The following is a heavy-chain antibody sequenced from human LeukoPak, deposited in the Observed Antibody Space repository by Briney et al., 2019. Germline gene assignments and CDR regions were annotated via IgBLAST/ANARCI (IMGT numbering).Heavy chain of an antibody. CDR3: AKEAIVGAYNY. V-gene: IGHV3-48*01. CDR1: GFTFSTYS. D-gene: IGHD1-26*01. CDR2: ISSSSTI. Sequence: GGSLRLSCAASGFTFSTYSMNWVRQAPGKGLEWVSYISSSSTIYYADSVKGRFTISRDNSKNTLYLQMNSLRAEDTAVYYCAKEAIVGAYNYWGQGTLVTVSS. J-gene: IGHJ4*02.